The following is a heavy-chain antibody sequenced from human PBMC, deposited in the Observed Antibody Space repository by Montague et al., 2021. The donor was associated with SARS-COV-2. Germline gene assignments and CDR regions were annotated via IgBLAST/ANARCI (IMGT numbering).Heavy chain of an antibody. CDR3: ARGNGCSGGRYYSERDPYCSYGMDV. J-gene: IGHJ6*02. V-gene: IGHV4-34*01. CDR1: GGSFSGYY. Sequence: SETLSLTCAVYGGSFSGYYWSWIRQPPGKGLEWIGEINHSGSTNYNPSLKSRVTISVDTSKNQFSLKLSSVTAADTAVYYCARGNGCSGGRYYSERDPYCSYGMDVWGQGTTVTVSS. D-gene: IGHD2-15*01. CDR2: INHSGST.